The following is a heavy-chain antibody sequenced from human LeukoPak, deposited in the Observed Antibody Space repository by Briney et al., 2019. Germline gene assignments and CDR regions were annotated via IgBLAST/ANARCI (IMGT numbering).Heavy chain of an antibody. CDR2: IYSGGDT. CDR1: GFTVRNNY. Sequence: GGSLRLSCAASGFTVRNNYMNWVRQAPGKGLEWVSLIYSGGDTHYADSVKGRFTISRDSSKNTLYLQMNSLRAEDTAVYYCARGPPAVRTNTYAWGQGTLVTVSS. J-gene: IGHJ5*02. V-gene: IGHV3-66*01. CDR3: ARGPPAVRTNTYA. D-gene: IGHD4/OR15-4a*01.